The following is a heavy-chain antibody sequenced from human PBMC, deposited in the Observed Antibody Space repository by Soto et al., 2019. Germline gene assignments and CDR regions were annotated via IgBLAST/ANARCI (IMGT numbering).Heavy chain of an antibody. CDR2: IYYSGST. CDR1: GGSISSGDYY. V-gene: IGHV4-31*03. J-gene: IGHJ5*02. CDR3: ASHFWSGLSSRNWFDP. Sequence: SETLSLTCTVSGGSISSGDYYWNWIRQHPGKGLEWIGYIYYSGSTFYNPSLKSRVTISVDTSKNQFSLKVTSVTAVDTAVYYCASHFWSGLSSRNWFDPWGQGTLVTVSS. D-gene: IGHD3-3*02.